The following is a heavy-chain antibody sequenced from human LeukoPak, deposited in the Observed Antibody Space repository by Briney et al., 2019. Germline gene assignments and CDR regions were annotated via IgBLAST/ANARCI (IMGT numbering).Heavy chain of an antibody. V-gene: IGHV4-30-2*01. Sequence: PSQTLSLTCTVSGDSISSGDYYWSWIRQPPGKGLEWIGYINHSGSIYYNPSLKSRVTISVDRSRNQFSLRLSSVTAADMAVYHCARGPSSGWGGYFDYWGQGTLVTVSS. J-gene: IGHJ4*02. CDR3: ARGPSSGWGGYFDY. CDR1: GDSISSGDYY. CDR2: INHSGSI. D-gene: IGHD6-19*01.